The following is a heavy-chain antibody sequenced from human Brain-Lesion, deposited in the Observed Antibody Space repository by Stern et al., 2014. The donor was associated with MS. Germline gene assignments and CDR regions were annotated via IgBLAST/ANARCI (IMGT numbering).Heavy chain of an antibody. CDR3: ARGGRYYADY. J-gene: IGHJ4*02. V-gene: IGHV1-2*04. CDR2: NNPNSGGT. Sequence: QVQLVESGAEVKKPGASVRVSCEASGNSFTHFYIHWGRQAHGQGLEWMGWNNPNSGGTKFAQKFQGWVTITRDTSMTTAYMEVTSLTSDDTAVYYCARGGRYYADYWGQGTLVTVSS. D-gene: IGHD2-2*01. CDR1: GNSFTHFY.